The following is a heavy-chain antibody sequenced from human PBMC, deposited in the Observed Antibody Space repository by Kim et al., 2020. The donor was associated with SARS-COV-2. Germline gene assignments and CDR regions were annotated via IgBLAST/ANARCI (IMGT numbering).Heavy chain of an antibody. V-gene: IGHV5-51*01. CDR3: ARQEYSGSYFLSY. J-gene: IGHJ4*02. D-gene: IGHD1-26*01. Sequence: YSPSFQGQVPISADKSSSTAYLQWSSLKASDTAMYYCARQEYSGSYFLSYWGQGTLVTVSS.